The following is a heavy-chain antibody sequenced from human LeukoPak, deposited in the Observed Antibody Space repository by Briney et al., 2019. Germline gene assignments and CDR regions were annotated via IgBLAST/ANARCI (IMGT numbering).Heavy chain of an antibody. D-gene: IGHD3-10*01. Sequence: SEALSLTCTVSGGSISSYYWSWIRQPAGKGLEWIGRIYTSGSTNYNPSLKSRVTMSVDTSKNQFSLKLSSVTAADTAVYYCAAGGSGSSRPHYWGQGTLVTVSS. J-gene: IGHJ4*02. CDR1: GGSISSYY. CDR3: AAGGSGSSRPHY. V-gene: IGHV4-4*07. CDR2: IYTSGST.